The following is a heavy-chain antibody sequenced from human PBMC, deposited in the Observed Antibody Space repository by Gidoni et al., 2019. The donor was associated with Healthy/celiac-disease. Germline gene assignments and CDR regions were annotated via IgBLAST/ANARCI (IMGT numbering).Heavy chain of an antibody. Sequence: QVQLVQSGAEVKKPGASVKVSCKASGHTLTVYYMHWVRQAPGQGLEWMGWNNPNSGGTNYAQKFQGRVTMTRDTSISTAYMELSRLRSDDTAVYYCARDLATIGGGYYFDYWGQGTLVTVSS. CDR1: GHTLTVYY. CDR3: ARDLATIGGGYYFDY. V-gene: IGHV1-2*02. CDR2: NNPNSGGT. D-gene: IGHD5-12*01. J-gene: IGHJ4*02.